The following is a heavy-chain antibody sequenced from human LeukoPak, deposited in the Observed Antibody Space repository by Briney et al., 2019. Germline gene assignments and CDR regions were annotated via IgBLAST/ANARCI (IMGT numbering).Heavy chain of an antibody. CDR1: GYTFTGYY. CDR2: INPNSGGT. Sequence: ASVRVSCKASGYTFTGYYMHWVRQAPGQGLEWMGRINPNSGGTNYAQKFQGRVTMTRDTSISTAYMELSRLRSDDTAVYYCAREDSSGWYHPDYWGQGTLVTVSS. V-gene: IGHV1-2*06. CDR3: AREDSSGWYHPDY. J-gene: IGHJ4*02. D-gene: IGHD6-19*01.